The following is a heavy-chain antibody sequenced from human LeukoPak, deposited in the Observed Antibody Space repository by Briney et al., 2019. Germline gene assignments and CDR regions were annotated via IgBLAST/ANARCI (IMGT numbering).Heavy chain of an antibody. Sequence: SETLSLTCTVSGGSISSGGYYWSWIRQPPGKGLEWIGYIYHSGSTNYNPSLKSRVTISVDTSKNQFSLKLSSVTAADTAVYYCAREGGGTASYWYFDLWGRGTLVTVSS. D-gene: IGHD1-1*01. V-gene: IGHV4-61*08. CDR2: IYHSGST. CDR1: GGSISSGGYY. J-gene: IGHJ2*01. CDR3: AREGGGTASYWYFDL.